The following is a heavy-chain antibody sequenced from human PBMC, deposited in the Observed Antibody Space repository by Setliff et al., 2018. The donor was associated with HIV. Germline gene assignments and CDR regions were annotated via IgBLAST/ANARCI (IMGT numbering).Heavy chain of an antibody. CDR2: IYGSGST. CDR3: ARLRLAVMMSLDYFDL. D-gene: IGHD3-16*01. V-gene: IGHV4-59*12. J-gene: IGHJ4*02. Sequence: PSETLSLTCTVSSGSIKSYYWSWIRQPPGKGLEWVGYIYGSGSTNFNPALQSRVSMSVAVSTNQFSLRLTSVTAADTAVYYCARLRLAVMMSLDYFDLWGQGTLVTVSS. CDR1: SGSIKSYY.